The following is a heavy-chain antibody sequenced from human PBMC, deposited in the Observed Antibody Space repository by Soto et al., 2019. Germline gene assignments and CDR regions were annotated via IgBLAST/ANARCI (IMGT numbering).Heavy chain of an antibody. J-gene: IGHJ4*02. V-gene: IGHV1-2*04. Sequence: QVQLVQSGAEVKKPGASVKVSCKASGYTFSDYQIHWVRQAPGQGLEWMGWINPNSGGTNYAQKFQGWVTMTRDTSISTAYMELRRLRSDDPAVYYCARGGGRQQLAFDYWGQGTLVTVSS. CDR2: INPNSGGT. CDR3: ARGGGRQQLAFDY. CDR1: GYTFSDYQ. D-gene: IGHD6-13*01.